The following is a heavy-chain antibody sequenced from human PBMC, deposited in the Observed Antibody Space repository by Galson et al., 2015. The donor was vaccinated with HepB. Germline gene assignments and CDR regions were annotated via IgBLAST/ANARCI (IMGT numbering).Heavy chain of an antibody. CDR2: INAGYGDT. Sequence: SVKVSCKASGYTFTNYAMHWVRQAPGQRLDWMGWINAGYGDTRYSQKFQGRVTFTRDTSATTVYMELSSLRSEDTAVYYCARALTRLGSGSLLGYWGQGTLVTVSS. V-gene: IGHV1-3*01. D-gene: IGHD3-10*01. CDR3: ARALTRLGSGSLLGY. CDR1: GYTFTNYA. J-gene: IGHJ4*02.